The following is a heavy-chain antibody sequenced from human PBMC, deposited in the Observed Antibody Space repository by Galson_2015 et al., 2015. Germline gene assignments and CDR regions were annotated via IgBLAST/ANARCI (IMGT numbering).Heavy chain of an antibody. V-gene: IGHV4-4*02. CDR1: GGSISSRHW. CDR3: ARGVNGLVSLPNWFDP. CDR2: IYHSGST. Sequence: TLSLTCAVSGGSISSRHWWSWVRQPPGKGLEWIGEIYHSGSTNYNPSLKSRVTMSVDKSKNQFSLKLSSVTAADSAVYYCARGVNGLVSLPNWFDPCGQGTVVTVSS. D-gene: IGHD3/OR15-3a*01. J-gene: IGHJ5*02.